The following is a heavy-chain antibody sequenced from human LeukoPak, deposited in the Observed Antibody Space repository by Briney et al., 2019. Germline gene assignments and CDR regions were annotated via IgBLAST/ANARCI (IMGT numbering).Heavy chain of an antibody. V-gene: IGHV1-46*01. D-gene: IGHD5-18*01. J-gene: IGHJ4*02. CDR3: ARGGCSYGDGVY. CDR1: GYTFTSYY. Sequence: ASVKVSCKASGYTFTSYYMHWVRQAPGQGLEWMGIINPSGGSTSYVQKCQGRVTMTRDTYTSTVYMELSGLRSEDTAVYYCARGGCSYGDGVYWGQGTLVTVSS. CDR2: INPSGGST.